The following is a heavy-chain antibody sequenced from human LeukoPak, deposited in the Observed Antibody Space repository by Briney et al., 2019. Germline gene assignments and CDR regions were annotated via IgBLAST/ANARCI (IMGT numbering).Heavy chain of an antibody. D-gene: IGHD3-16*02. J-gene: IGHJ4*02. CDR1: GFTFSSSA. CDR3: AKTIVIPIALGVFDY. V-gene: IGHV3-23*01. Sequence: GGSLRLSCAASGFTFSSSAMSWVRQAPGKGLEWVSTISDNGGSTYYADSVKGRFTISRDNSKNTLYLQMNSLRAEDTAIHYCAKTIVIPIALGVFDYWGQGTLVTVSS. CDR2: ISDNGGST.